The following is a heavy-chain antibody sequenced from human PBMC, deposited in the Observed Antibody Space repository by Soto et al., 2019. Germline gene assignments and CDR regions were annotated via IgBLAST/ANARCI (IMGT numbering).Heavy chain of an antibody. Sequence: PSETLSLTCTVSGGSISSSGYYWSWIRQPPGKGLEWIGEINHSGSTNYNPSLKSRVTISVDTSKNQFSLKLSSVTAADTAVYYCARAMTTVTTARRYYFDYWGQGTLVTVSS. CDR2: INHSGST. CDR3: ARAMTTVTTARRYYFDY. D-gene: IGHD4-17*01. V-gene: IGHV4-39*07. J-gene: IGHJ4*02. CDR1: GGSISSSGYY.